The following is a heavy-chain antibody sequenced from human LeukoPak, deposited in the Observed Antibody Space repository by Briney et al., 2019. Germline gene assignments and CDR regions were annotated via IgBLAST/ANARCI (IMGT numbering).Heavy chain of an antibody. CDR2: ISAYNGNT. V-gene: IGHV1-18*01. J-gene: IGHJ5*02. CDR1: GYTFTSYG. Sequence: GASVKFSCKASGYTFTSYGISWVRQAPGQGLEWMGWISAYNGNTNYAQKLQGRVTMTTDTSTSTAYMELRSLRSDDTAVYYCARDLLVGATDWFDPWGQGTLVTVSS. D-gene: IGHD1-26*01. CDR3: ARDLLVGATDWFDP.